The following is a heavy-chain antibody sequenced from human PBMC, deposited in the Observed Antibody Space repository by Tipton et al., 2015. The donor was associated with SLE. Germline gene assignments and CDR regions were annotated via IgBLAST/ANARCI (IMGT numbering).Heavy chain of an antibody. CDR3: ARAPSEVLRFLEWLLDY. V-gene: IGHV3-48*01. CDR1: GFSFSSYS. D-gene: IGHD3-3*01. J-gene: IGHJ4*02. Sequence: GSLRLSCAASGFSFSSYSMNWVRQAPGKGPEWVSYIGRDNSTKYYVGSVEGRFTISRDNARNSLYLQMNSLRAEDTAVYYCARAPSEVLRFLEWLLDYWGQGTLVTVSS. CDR2: IGRDNSTK.